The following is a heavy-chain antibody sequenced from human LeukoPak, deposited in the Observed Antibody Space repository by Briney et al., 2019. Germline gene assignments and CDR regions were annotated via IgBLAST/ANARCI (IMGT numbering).Heavy chain of an antibody. Sequence: PSETLSLTCTVSGGSISSGGYYWSWIRQHLGKGLEWIGYIYYSGSTYYNPSLKSRVTISLDTSKNQFSLKLSSVTAADTAVYYCARGVNSYDSRLDAFDIWGQGTMVTVSS. J-gene: IGHJ3*02. CDR2: IYYSGST. V-gene: IGHV4-31*03. CDR1: GGSISSGGYY. CDR3: ARGVNSYDSRLDAFDI. D-gene: IGHD3-22*01.